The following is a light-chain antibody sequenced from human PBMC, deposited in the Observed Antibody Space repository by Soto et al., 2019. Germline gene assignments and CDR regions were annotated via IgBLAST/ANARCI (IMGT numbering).Light chain of an antibody. V-gene: IGKV3D-15*01. Sequence: MRQSPVALAVSLGHGPPLSCMASQTVSSHIAWYQQKPGQAPRLLISGVFVRATGIPGRFSGSGSGTEFTLTISSLQSEDFATYYSQQGDILPWPLGQGTKVDIK. CDR1: QTVSSH. CDR3: QQGDILPWP. CDR2: GVF. J-gene: IGKJ1*01.